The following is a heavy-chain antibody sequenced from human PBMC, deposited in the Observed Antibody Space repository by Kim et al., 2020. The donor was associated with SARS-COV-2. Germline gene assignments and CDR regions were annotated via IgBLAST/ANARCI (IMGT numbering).Heavy chain of an antibody. Sequence: SVKVSCKASGGTFSSYAISWVRQAPGQGLEWMGGIIPIFGTANYAQKFQGRVTITADKSTSTAYMELSSLRSEETAVYYCARDERRGVRGVIDYYGMDVWGQGTTVTVSS. CDR2: IIPIFGTA. CDR1: GGTFSSYA. V-gene: IGHV1-69*06. D-gene: IGHD3-10*01. J-gene: IGHJ6*02. CDR3: ARDERRGVRGVIDYYGMDV.